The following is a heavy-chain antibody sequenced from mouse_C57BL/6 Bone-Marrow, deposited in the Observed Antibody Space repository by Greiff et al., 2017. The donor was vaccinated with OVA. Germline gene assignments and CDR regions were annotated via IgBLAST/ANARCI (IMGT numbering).Heavy chain of an antibody. D-gene: IGHD1-1*02. V-gene: IGHV1-4*01. CDR2: INPSSGYT. J-gene: IGHJ4*01. Sequence: VQLVESGAELARPGASVKMSCKASGYTFTSYTMHWVKQRPGQGLEWIGYINPSSGYTKYNQKFKDKATLTADKSSSTAYMQLSSLTSEDSAVYYCARSWLGSMDYWGQGTSVTVSS. CDR1: GYTFTSYT. CDR3: ARSWLGSMDY.